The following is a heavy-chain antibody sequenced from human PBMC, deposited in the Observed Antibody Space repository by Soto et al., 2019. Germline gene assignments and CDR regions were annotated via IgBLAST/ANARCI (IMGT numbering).Heavy chain of an antibody. J-gene: IGHJ4*02. Sequence: GGSLRLSCAASGFTFSSYAMTWVRQAPGKGLEWISYISKSSSSTYYADSVKGRFTISRDNAKNSLFLQMSSLRDEDTAVYFCVRDPDGLTDFDYWGQGTQVTVSS. CDR1: GFTFSSYA. CDR2: ISKSSSST. CDR3: VRDPDGLTDFDY. D-gene: IGHD2-2*03. V-gene: IGHV3-48*02.